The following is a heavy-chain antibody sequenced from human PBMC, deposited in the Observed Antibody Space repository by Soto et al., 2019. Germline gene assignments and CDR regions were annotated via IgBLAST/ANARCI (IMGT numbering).Heavy chain of an antibody. Sequence: GASVKVSCKASGGTFSSYAISWVRQAPGQGLAWMGGIIPSFGTANYAQKLQGRVTITADESTSTAYMELGSMRSEDTAVYYCAREWELLHSSLAYWGQGTLVTVSS. CDR3: AREWELLHSSLAY. CDR1: GGTFSSYA. CDR2: IIPSFGTA. D-gene: IGHD1-26*01. J-gene: IGHJ4*02. V-gene: IGHV1-69*13.